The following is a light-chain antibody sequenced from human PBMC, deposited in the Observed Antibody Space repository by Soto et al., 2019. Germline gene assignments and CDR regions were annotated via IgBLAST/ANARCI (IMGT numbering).Light chain of an antibody. CDR1: QSVSTY. V-gene: IGKV3-11*01. CDR2: DAS. J-gene: IGKJ4*01. Sequence: EIVLTQSPATLSLSPGERATLSCRASQSVSTYLAWYQQKPGQAPRLLIYDASNRATGIPARFSGSGSGTDFTLTISGLEPEDFAIYYCQQRGSWPLTFGGGTKVEIK. CDR3: QQRGSWPLT.